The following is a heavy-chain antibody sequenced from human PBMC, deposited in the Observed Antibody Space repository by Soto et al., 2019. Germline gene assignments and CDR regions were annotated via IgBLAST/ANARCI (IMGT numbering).Heavy chain of an antibody. CDR3: ARHPDSDGRTYYYYYYYMDV. D-gene: IGHD1-26*01. V-gene: IGHV4-59*08. Sequence: SETLSLTCTVSGGSISSYYWSWIRQPPGKGLEWIGYIYYSGSTNYNPSLKSRVTISVDTSKNQFSLKLSSVTAADTAVYYCARHPDSDGRTYYYYYYYMDVWGKGTTVTVSS. J-gene: IGHJ6*03. CDR1: GGSISSYY. CDR2: IYYSGST.